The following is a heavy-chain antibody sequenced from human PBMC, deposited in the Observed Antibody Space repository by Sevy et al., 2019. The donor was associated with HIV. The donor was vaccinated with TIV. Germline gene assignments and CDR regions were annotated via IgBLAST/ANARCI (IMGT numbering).Heavy chain of an antibody. J-gene: IGHJ5*02. D-gene: IGHD6-13*01. Sequence: SETLSLTCTVSGGSISSSSYYWGWIRQPPGKGLEWIGSSYYSGSTYYNPSLKSRVTISVDTSKNQFSLKLSSVTAADTAVYHCARGSSSWYDRITYNWIDPWGQGTLVTVSS. V-gene: IGHV4-39*01. CDR3: ARGSSSWYDRITYNWIDP. CDR2: SYYSGST. CDR1: GGSISSSSYY.